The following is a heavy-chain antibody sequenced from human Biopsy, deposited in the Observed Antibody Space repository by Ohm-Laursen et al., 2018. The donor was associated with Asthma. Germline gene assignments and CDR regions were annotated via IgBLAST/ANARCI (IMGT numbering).Heavy chain of an antibody. D-gene: IGHD3-22*01. J-gene: IGHJ3*01. CDR1: GLTFRNYG. Sequence: RSLRLSCSASGLTFRNYGMHWVRQAPGKGLEWVALISFDGSTKYFADSVKGRFTISRDDSKNTLYLQMSSLRAEDTAVYYCVKDTYEDDYGYYTFDVWGQGTMVTVSS. CDR2: ISFDGSTK. CDR3: VKDTYEDDYGYYTFDV. V-gene: IGHV3-30*18.